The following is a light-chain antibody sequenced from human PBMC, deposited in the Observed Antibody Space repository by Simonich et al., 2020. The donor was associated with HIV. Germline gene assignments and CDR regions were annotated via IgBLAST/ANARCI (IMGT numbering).Light chain of an antibody. V-gene: IGKV3-15*01. J-gene: IGKJ1*01. Sequence: EIVMTQSPATLSVSPGERATLSCRPSQSVSSNLAWYQQKPGQAPRLLIYGASTRATGIPARFSGSGSGTEFTLTISSLQSEDFAIYYCQQYNNWPLTWTFGQGTKVEIK. CDR2: GAS. CDR3: QQYNNWPLTWT. CDR1: QSVSSN.